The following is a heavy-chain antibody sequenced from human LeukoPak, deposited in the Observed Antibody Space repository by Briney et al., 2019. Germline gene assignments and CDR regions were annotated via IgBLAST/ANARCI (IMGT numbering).Heavy chain of an antibody. J-gene: IGHJ4*02. CDR1: GGSISSYY. CDR2: IYYSGST. CDR3: ARSCGGDCPFDY. V-gene: IGHV4-59*01. D-gene: IGHD2-21*01. Sequence: PSETLSLTSTVSGGSISSYYWSWIRQPPGKGLEWIGYIYYSGSTNYNPSLKSRVTISVDTSKNQFSLKLSSVTAADTAVYYCARSCGGDCPFDYWGQGTLVTVSS.